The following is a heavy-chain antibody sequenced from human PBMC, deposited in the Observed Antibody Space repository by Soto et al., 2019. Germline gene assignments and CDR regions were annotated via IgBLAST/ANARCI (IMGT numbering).Heavy chain of an antibody. Sequence: SVKVSCKASGFTFTSSAVQWVRQARGQRLEWIGWIVVGSGNTNYAQKFQERVTITRDMSTSTAYMELSSLRSEDTAVYYCAGDTPMLNRVAAHYYYGMDVWGQGTTVTV. V-gene: IGHV1-58*01. D-gene: IGHD2-15*01. CDR2: IVVGSGNT. CDR1: GFTFTSSA. J-gene: IGHJ6*02. CDR3: AGDTPMLNRVAAHYYYGMDV.